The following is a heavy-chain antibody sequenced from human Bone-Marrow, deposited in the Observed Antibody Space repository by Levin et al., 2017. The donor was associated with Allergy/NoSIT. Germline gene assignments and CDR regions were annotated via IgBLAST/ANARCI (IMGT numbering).Heavy chain of an antibody. CDR3: AKDSLSPVPDY. Sequence: ETLSLTCAASGFTFSSYAMSWVRQAPGKGLEWVSAISGSGGSTYYADSVKGRFTLSRDNSKNTLYLQMNSLRAEDTAVYYCAKDSLSPVPDYWGQGTLVTVSS. CDR1: GFTFSSYA. D-gene: IGHD2/OR15-2a*01. CDR2: ISGSGGST. V-gene: IGHV3-23*01. J-gene: IGHJ4*02.